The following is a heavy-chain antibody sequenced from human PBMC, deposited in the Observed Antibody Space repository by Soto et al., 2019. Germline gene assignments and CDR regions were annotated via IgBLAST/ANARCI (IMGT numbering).Heavy chain of an antibody. CDR1: GFTVSSYY. CDR3: ASSGSRGRGQLDY. V-gene: IGHV3-53*04. Sequence: EVQLVESGGGLVQPGGSLRLSCAASGFTVSSYYMSWVRQAPGKGLEWVSVIYSGGSTYYADSVKGRFTISRHNSKNTLYLQMNSLRAEDTAVYYCASSGSRGRGQLDYWGQGTLVTVSS. D-gene: IGHD2-15*01. CDR2: IYSGGST. J-gene: IGHJ4*02.